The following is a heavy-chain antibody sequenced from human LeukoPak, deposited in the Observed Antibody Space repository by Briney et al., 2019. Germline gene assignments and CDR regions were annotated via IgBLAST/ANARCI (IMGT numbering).Heavy chain of an antibody. CDR3: ATGGLPYCSSTSCYGDY. J-gene: IGHJ4*02. CDR2: FDPEDGET. CDR1: GYTLTELS. V-gene: IGHV1-24*01. D-gene: IGHD2-2*01. Sequence: GASVKVSCKVSGYTLTELSMHWVRQAPGKGLEWMGGFDPEDGETIYTQKFQGRVTMTEDTSTDTAYMELSSLRSEDTAVYYCATGGLPYCSSTSCYGDYWGQGTLATVSS.